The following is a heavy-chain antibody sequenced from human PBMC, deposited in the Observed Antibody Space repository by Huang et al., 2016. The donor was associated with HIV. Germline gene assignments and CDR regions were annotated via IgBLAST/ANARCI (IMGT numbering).Heavy chain of an antibody. CDR3: ARNHDFWRGRMFAISYFDV. Sequence: QMRFQESGPGLVKPSGTLSLTCNVSGGSINTGRYYWGWFRQPPGKGLEWVGSLYYTENMHCDPSRKGRLTMSADTSKNQVSLNLSSVTAADTAIYYCARNHDFWRGRMFAISYFDVWGRGTLVTVAS. J-gene: IGHJ2*01. CDR2: LYYTENM. CDR1: GGSINTGRYY. V-gene: IGHV4-39*01. D-gene: IGHD3-3*01.